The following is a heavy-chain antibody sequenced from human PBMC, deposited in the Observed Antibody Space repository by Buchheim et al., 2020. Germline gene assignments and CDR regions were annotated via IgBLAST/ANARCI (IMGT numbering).Heavy chain of an antibody. CDR1: GFTFSSYA. J-gene: IGHJ4*02. V-gene: IGHV3-23*01. CDR2: ISGSGGST. D-gene: IGHD3-16*01. Sequence: EVQLLESGGGLVQPGGSLRLSCAASGFTFSSYAMSWVRQAPGKGLEWVSAISGSGGSTYYADSVKGRFTISRDNSKNTLSLQMNSLRAEDTAVYYCAKDSSYYDYVWGSSFAAPLDYWGQGTL. CDR3: AKDSSYYDYVWGSSFAAPLDY.